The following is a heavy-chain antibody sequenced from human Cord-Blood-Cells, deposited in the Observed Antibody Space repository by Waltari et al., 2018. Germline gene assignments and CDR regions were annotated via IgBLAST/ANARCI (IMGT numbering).Heavy chain of an antibody. D-gene: IGHD3-10*01. J-gene: IGHJ4*02. Sequence: QVQLQESGPGLVKPSETLSLTCAVSGYSISSGYYWGWIRQPPGKGLEWIGSIYHSGSTYYNPSLKSRVTISVDTSKNQFSLKLRSVTAADTAVYYCARKYYYGSGSYSYYFDYWGQGTLVTVSS. CDR1: GYSISSGYY. V-gene: IGHV4-38-2*01. CDR3: ARKYYYGSGSYSYYFDY. CDR2: IYHSGST.